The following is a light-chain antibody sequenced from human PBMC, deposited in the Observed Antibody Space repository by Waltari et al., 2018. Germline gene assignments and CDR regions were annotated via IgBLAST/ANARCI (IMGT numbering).Light chain of an antibody. Sequence: QSALTQPPSASGSPGQSVTISCTGTSRDIGGSNFVSWYQQRPGKAPRFLIYDVNKRAAGGSDRFSGSKSGNTASLAVSGLQPDDEATYYCSAFAGSNNFGVFGGGTKLTVL. V-gene: IGLV2-8*01. CDR1: SRDIGGSNF. CDR2: DVN. CDR3: SAFAGSNNFGV. J-gene: IGLJ3*02.